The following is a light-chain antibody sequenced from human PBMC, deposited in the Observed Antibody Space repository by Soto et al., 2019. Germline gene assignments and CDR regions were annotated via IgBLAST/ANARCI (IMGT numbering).Light chain of an antibody. J-gene: IGKJ1*01. CDR2: AAS. V-gene: IGKV1-39*01. Sequence: DIHMTHSPYSLSASLVDIVTISCVASQAIIRYLNWYRQSPGKAPNLLIYAASTLQSGVPSRFSGSGSGTDFTLTISSLQPEDFAIYYCQQSYSNPPTFGQGTKVDVK. CDR1: QAIIRY. CDR3: QQSYSNPPT.